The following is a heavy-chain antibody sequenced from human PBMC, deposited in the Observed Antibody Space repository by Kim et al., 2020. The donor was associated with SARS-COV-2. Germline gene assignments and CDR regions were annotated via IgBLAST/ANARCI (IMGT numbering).Heavy chain of an antibody. CDR2: IRGDGSKT. Sequence: GGSLRLSYTVSGFSFSSYAMRWVRQAPGKGLEWVSAIRGDGSKTYYADSVKGRFTISRDNSKNTLYLQMNSLGAEDTAVYYCATKTCLFSPVPVFWGQGT. CDR1: GFSFSSYA. CDR3: ATKTCLFSPVPVF. D-gene: IGHD3-10*02. V-gene: IGHV3-23*01. J-gene: IGHJ4*02.